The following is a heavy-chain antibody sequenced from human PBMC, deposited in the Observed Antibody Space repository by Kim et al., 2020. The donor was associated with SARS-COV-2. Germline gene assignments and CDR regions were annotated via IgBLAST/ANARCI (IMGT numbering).Heavy chain of an antibody. CDR1: GYRFTGYW. Sequence: GESLKISCKGAGYRFTGYWIGWVRQMPGKGLEWMGIINPGDSDTRYSPSFQGQVTISVDRSISTAYLQWSSLKASDTAMYYCATHEGYCSGGTCYNLYPGHWGQGTLVTVSS. J-gene: IGHJ4*02. D-gene: IGHD2-15*01. CDR2: INPGDSDT. V-gene: IGHV5-51*01. CDR3: ATHEGYCSGGTCYNLYPGH.